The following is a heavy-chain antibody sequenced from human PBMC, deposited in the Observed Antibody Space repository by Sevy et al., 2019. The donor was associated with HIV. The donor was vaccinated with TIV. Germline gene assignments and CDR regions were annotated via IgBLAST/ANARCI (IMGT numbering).Heavy chain of an antibody. CDR2: ISTGGRNT. V-gene: IGHV3-23*01. D-gene: IGHD6-13*01. Sequence: GGSLRLSCAASRFTFSSSAMNWVRQVPGKGLEWVSSISTGGRNTYYAYSVEGRFTISRDNSKNTLYLQMNSLRVEDTAVYYCAKGDSTFYGMDVWGQGTTVTVSS. CDR3: AKGDSTFYGMDV. CDR1: RFTFSSSA. J-gene: IGHJ6*02.